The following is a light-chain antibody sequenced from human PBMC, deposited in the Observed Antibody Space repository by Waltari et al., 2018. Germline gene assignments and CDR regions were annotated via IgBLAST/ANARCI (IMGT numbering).Light chain of an antibody. CDR3: QQSYFTPST. CDR1: QSISTF. CDR2: TAS. J-gene: IGKJ2*02. V-gene: IGKV1-39*01. Sequence: DIQMTQSPSSLSASLGDRVTITCRASQSISTFLNWYQQKPGEAPKLLVYTASALQSGVPLRFSGSGSGTDFTLTTSSLQPEDSATYFCQQSYFTPSTFGRGTKVEIK.